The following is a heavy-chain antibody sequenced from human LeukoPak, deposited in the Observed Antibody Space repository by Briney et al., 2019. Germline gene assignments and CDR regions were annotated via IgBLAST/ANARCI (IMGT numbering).Heavy chain of an antibody. Sequence: SETLSLTCAVYGGSFGDDFWTWIRQTPGKGLEWIGKIKRSGSTKYNPSLKSRATISLDTYTTQFFLKLSNVTTADTAAFYCGGGVRDDLWTSQVYHDVFDIWADRTRVSVFS. V-gene: IGHV4-34*01. CDR2: IKRSGST. D-gene: IGHD3-3*01. CDR3: GGGVRDDLWTSQVYHDVFDI. CDR1: GGSFGDDF. J-gene: IGHJ3*02.